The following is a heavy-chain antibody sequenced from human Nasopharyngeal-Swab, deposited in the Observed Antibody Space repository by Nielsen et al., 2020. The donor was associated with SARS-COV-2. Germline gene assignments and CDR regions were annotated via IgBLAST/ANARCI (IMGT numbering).Heavy chain of an antibody. D-gene: IGHD2-15*01. CDR3: AKDSGAGFCDDGSCFPTNH. J-gene: IGHJ5*02. CDR1: GLTFSGYW. CDR2: MSGRGENT. Sequence: GGSLRLSCAASGLTFSGYWMSWVRQAPGKGLEWVSGMSGRGENTYYAESVKGRFTISRDSSKNTLYLQMNGLRAEDTAVYYCAKDSGAGFCDDGSCFPTNHWGQGTLVTVSS. V-gene: IGHV3-23*01.